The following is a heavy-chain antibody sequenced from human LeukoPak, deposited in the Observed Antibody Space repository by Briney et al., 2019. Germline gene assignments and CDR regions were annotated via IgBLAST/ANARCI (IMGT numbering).Heavy chain of an antibody. Sequence: SETLSLTCIVCGGSISTYYWRWVRQPPGKGREWIGYVSYSGNSDYNPSLKSRVAISIDTSKNQFSLRLRSATAADTAVYYCARENDRYGRIDYWGQGTLVTVSS. V-gene: IGHV4-59*01. CDR1: GGSISTYY. CDR2: VSYSGNS. CDR3: ARENDRYGRIDY. J-gene: IGHJ4*02. D-gene: IGHD5-18*01.